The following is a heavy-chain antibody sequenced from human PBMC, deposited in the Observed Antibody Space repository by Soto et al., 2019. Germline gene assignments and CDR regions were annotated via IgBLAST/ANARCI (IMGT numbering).Heavy chain of an antibody. Sequence: ASVKVSCKASGGTFSGYTISWVRQAPGQGLEWMGRIIPNSGGTNYAQKFQGRVTMTRDTSISTAYMELSRLRSDDTAVYYCARANRLLWFGESYAFDIWGQGTMVTVSS. V-gene: IGHV1-2*02. CDR1: GGTFSGYT. D-gene: IGHD3-10*01. CDR3: ARANRLLWFGESYAFDI. CDR2: IIPNSGGT. J-gene: IGHJ3*02.